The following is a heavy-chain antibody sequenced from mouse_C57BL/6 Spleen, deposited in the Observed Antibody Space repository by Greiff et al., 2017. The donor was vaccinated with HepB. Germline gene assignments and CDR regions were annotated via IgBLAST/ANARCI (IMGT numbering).Heavy chain of an antibody. V-gene: IGHV1-81*01. CDR1: GYTFTSYG. Sequence: VQVVESGAELARPGASVKLSCKASGYTFTSYGISWVKQRTGQGLEWIGEIYPRSGNTYYNEKFKGKATLTADKSSSTAYMELRSLTSEDSAVYFCAHYGSSYCFDYWGQGTTLTVSS. CDR3: AHYGSSYCFDY. D-gene: IGHD1-1*01. CDR2: IYPRSGNT. J-gene: IGHJ2*01.